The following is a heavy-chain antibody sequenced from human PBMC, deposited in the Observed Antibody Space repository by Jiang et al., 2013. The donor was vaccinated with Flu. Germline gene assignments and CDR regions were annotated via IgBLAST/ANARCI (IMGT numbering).Heavy chain of an antibody. CDR3: ARQGGQQWPLPFDY. V-gene: IGHV4-59*08. D-gene: IGHD6-19*01. CDR1: GGSISSYY. J-gene: IGHJ4*02. CDR2: IYYSGST. Sequence: GSGLVKPSETLSLTCTVSGGSISSYYWSWIRQPPGKGLEWIGYIYYSGSTNYNPSLKSRVTISVDTSKNQFSLKLSSVTAADTAVYYCARQGGQQWPLPFDYWGQGTLVTVSS.